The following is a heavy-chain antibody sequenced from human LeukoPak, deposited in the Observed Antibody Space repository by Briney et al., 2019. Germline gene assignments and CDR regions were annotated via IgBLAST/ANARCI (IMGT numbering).Heavy chain of an antibody. J-gene: IGHJ4*02. V-gene: IGHV3-11*01. CDR2: ISSSGSTI. D-gene: IGHD4-17*01. CDR1: GFTFSDYY. Sequence: GGSLRLSCAASGFTFSDYYMSWIRQAPGKGLEWVSCISSSGSTIYYADSVKGRFTISRDNAKNSLYLQMNSLRAEDTAVYYCAASYGDYPFDYWGQGTLVTVSS. CDR3: AASYGDYPFDY.